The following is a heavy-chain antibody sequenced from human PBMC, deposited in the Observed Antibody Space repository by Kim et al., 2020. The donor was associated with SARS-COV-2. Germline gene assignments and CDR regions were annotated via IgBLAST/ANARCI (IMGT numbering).Heavy chain of an antibody. CDR2: INHSGST. CDR3: ARGLEDRKQQLAYYYYYG. V-gene: IGHV4-34*01. J-gene: IGHJ6*01. CDR1: GGSFSGYY. D-gene: IGHD6-13*01. Sequence: SETLSLTCAVYGGSFSGYYWSWIRQPPGKGLEWIGEINHSGSTNYNPSLKSRVTISVDTSKNQFSLKLSSVTAADTAVYYCARGLEDRKQQLAYYYYYG.